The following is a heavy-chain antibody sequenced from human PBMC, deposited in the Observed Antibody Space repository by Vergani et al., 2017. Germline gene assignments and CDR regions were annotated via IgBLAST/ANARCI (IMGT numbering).Heavy chain of an antibody. D-gene: IGHD3-3*01. Sequence: EVQLLQSEGAVVQPGGSLRLSCVASGFTFSSHAMSWVRQGPGQGLEWVLSITNTVDSTHYADSVKGRFTISRDNAKNSLYLQMNSLRAEDTALYYCAKDHYDFWSGYPNLSPFDLWGRGTLVTVSS. V-gene: IGHV3-23*01. CDR3: AKDHYDFWSGYPNLSPFDL. CDR1: GFTFSSHA. CDR2: ITNTVDST. J-gene: IGHJ2*01.